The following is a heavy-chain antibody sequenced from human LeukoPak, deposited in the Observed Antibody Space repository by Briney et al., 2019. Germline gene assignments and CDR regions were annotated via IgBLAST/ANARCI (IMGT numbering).Heavy chain of an antibody. Sequence: GGSLRLSCAASGFTFSSYGMHWVRQAPGKGLEWVAVIWYDGSNKFYADSVKGRFTISRDNSKNTLYLQMNSLRAEDTAVYYCAKTGSAVAGPLDYWGQGTLVTASS. CDR3: AKTGSAVAGPLDY. D-gene: IGHD6-19*01. V-gene: IGHV3-33*06. CDR2: IWYDGSNK. CDR1: GFTFSSYG. J-gene: IGHJ4*02.